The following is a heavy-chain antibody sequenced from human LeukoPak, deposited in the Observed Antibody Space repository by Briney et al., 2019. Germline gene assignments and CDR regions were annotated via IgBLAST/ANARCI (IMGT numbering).Heavy chain of an antibody. CDR3: ASSGSYRFDY. J-gene: IGHJ4*02. CDR1: GFTFSSYS. D-gene: IGHD1-26*01. Sequence: GGSLRLSCAASGFTFSSYSTNWVRQAPGKGLEWVSHITASGTAMFYADSVKGRFTISRDNAKNSLYLQMNSLRDEDTAVYYCASSGSYRFDYWGQGTLVTVSS. CDR2: ITASGTAM. V-gene: IGHV3-48*02.